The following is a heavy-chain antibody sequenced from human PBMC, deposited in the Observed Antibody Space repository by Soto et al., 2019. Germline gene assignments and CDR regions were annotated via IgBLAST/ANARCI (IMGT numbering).Heavy chain of an antibody. D-gene: IGHD3-10*01. CDR1: GDSVSSYSAA. Sequence: SQTLSLTCAISGDSVSSYSAAWNWIRQSPSGGLEWLGRTYYRSRFFSDYAESVKSRIIINPGTSKNQFSLQLKFVTPEDTAVYYCVRDRYSSSGWFDPWGQGTPVTVSS. V-gene: IGHV6-1*01. CDR2: TYYRSRFFS. J-gene: IGHJ5*02. CDR3: VRDRYSSSGWFDP.